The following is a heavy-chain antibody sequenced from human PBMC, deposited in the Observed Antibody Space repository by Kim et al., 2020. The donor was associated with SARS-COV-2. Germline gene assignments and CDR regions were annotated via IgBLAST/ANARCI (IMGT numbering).Heavy chain of an antibody. Sequence: GRFTISRDDSKKTLYLQMNSLKTEDTAVYYCTTGLRYFDWLLNAPVEVDYWGQGTLVTVSS. D-gene: IGHD3-9*01. J-gene: IGHJ4*01. CDR3: TTGLRYFDWLLNAPVEVDY. V-gene: IGHV3-15*01.